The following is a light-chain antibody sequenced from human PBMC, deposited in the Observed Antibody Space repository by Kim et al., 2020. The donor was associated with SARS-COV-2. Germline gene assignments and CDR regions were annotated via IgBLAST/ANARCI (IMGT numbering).Light chain of an antibody. Sequence: LPPGETATLSCRASQSVASNYLAWYQQKPGQAPRLLIFDAYARATGISDRFSGSGSETDFTLTISRLEPEDFAVYYCQQYGSSPCTFGQGTKLEI. CDR3: QQYGSSPCT. J-gene: IGKJ2*02. V-gene: IGKV3-20*01. CDR1: QSVASNY. CDR2: DAY.